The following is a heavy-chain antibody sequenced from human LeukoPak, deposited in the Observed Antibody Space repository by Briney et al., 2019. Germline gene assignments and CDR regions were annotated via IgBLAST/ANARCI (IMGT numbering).Heavy chain of an antibody. CDR3: ARHNYGFWSDYPNRSDP. CDR1: GGSVSSGSYY. D-gene: IGHD3-3*01. V-gene: IGHV4-61*01. Sequence: SETLSLTCTVSGGSVSSGSYYWSWIRQPPGTGLEWIGYIYYSGSTNYNPSLKSRVTISVDTSKNQFSLNLSSVTAADTAVYYCARHNYGFWSDYPNRSDPWGQGTPVTVSS. CDR2: IYYSGST. J-gene: IGHJ5*02.